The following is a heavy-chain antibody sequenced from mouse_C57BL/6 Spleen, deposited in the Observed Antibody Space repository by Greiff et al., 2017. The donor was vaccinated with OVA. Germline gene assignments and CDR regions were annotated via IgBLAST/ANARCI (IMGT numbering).Heavy chain of an antibody. Sequence: VTLVESGAELVRPGTSVKLSCKASGYAFTNYLIEWVKQWPGQGLEWIGVINPVSGGTNYNEKFKGKATLTADQSSSTAYMELSSLTSEDSAVYFCARWYRAMDYWGQGTSVTVSS. D-gene: IGHD1-1*02. CDR1: GYAFTNYL. CDR2: INPVSGGT. J-gene: IGHJ4*01. CDR3: ARWYRAMDY. V-gene: IGHV1-54*01.